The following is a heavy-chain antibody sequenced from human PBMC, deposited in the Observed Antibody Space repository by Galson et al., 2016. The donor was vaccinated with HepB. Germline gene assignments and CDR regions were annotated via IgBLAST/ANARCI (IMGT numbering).Heavy chain of an antibody. D-gene: IGHD6-19*01. CDR3: ARGYKSGWYGEFDP. CDR1: GGSINTYY. CDR2: TYYSGST. J-gene: IGHJ5*02. Sequence: SETLSLTCTVSGGSINTYYWSWIRQPPGKGLEWIGNTYYSGSTNYNPSLKSRVTISVDTSKNLFSLKLSLVTAADTAVYYCARGYKSGWYGEFDPWGQGTLVTVSS. V-gene: IGHV4-59*01.